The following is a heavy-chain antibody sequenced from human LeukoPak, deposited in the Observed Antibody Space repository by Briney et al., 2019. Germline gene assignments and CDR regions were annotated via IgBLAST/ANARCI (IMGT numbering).Heavy chain of an antibody. D-gene: IGHD1-26*01. CDR2: IKDGGTTT. V-gene: IGHV3-74*01. CDR1: GFPFSTYW. J-gene: IGHJ4*02. CDR3: TTIRPGY. Sequence: GGSLILSCAASGFPFSTYWIHWVRQVPGKGLVWVARIKDGGTTTDYADSVKGRFTISRDDAKNTLYLHMNSLRVEDTAVYYCTTIRPGYWGQGTLVAVSP.